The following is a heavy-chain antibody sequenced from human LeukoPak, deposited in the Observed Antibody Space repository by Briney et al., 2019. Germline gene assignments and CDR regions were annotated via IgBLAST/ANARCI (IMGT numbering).Heavy chain of an antibody. V-gene: IGHV1-2*02. Sequence: ASVKVSCKASGYTFTDYYVHWVRRAPGQGLEWMGWINPNRGYTHSPQKYQSRVTMTRDTFISTAYMELTRLRSDDTAIYYCASVRDDIFVAATYGVAFDLWGQGTMLTVSS. J-gene: IGHJ3*01. CDR2: INPNRGYT. CDR3: ASVRDDIFVAATYGVAFDL. D-gene: IGHD6-19*01. CDR1: GYTFTDYY.